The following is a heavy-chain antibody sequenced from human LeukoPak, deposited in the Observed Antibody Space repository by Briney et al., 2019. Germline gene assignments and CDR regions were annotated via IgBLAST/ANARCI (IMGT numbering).Heavy chain of an antibody. CDR2: ISYDGSNK. V-gene: IGHV3-30*04. CDR3: AKASQGRQYYFDY. CDR1: GFTFSSYP. J-gene: IGHJ4*02. Sequence: PGGSLRLSCAASGFTFSSYPVHWVRQAPGKGLEWVTLISYDGSNKYYADSVKGRFTISRDNSKNTLYLQMNSLRAEDTAVYYCAKASQGRQYYFDYWGQGTLVTVSS. D-gene: IGHD2-2*01.